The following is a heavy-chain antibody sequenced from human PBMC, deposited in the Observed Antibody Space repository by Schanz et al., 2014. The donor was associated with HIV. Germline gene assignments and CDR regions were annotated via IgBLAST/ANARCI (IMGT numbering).Heavy chain of an antibody. D-gene: IGHD1-26*01. CDR3: ARGLWEPRAIDI. J-gene: IGHJ3*02. CDR1: GGSIGNYY. V-gene: IGHV4-4*07. CDR2: IHATGST. Sequence: QVQLQESGPGLVKPSETLSLTCSVSGGSIGNYYWSWVRQPAGKGLEWIGRIHATGSTSYSPSLKSRVTVSVDTSQNQISLNLSSVTAADTAVYYCARGLWEPRAIDIWGQGTMVTVSS.